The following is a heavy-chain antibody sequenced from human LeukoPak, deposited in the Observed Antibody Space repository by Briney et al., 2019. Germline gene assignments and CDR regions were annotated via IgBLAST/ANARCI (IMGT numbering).Heavy chain of an antibody. V-gene: IGHV1-18*01. CDR2: ISAYDGNT. D-gene: IGHD3-3*01. CDR1: GYTFTSYG. CDR3: AREKVESNRYYDFWSGLGGDRYYYYYYMDV. J-gene: IGHJ6*03. Sequence: ASVKVSCKASGYTFTSYGISWVRQAPGQGLEWMGWISAYDGNTNYAQKLQGRVTMTTDTSTSTAYMELRSLRSDDTAVYYCAREKVESNRYYDFWSGLGGDRYYYYYYMDVWGKGTTVTVSS.